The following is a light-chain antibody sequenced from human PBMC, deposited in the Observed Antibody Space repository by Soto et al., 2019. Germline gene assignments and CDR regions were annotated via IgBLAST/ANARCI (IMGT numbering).Light chain of an antibody. CDR1: SSDVGSYNL. Sequence: QSVLTQPASVSGSPGQSITISCTGTSSDVGSYNLVSWYQQHPGKAPKLMIYEGSKRPSGVSNRFSGSKSGNTASLTISGLQAEDKADCYCCSYAGSSASHVVFGGGTKLTVL. J-gene: IGLJ2*01. CDR2: EGS. V-gene: IGLV2-23*01. CDR3: CSYAGSSASHVV.